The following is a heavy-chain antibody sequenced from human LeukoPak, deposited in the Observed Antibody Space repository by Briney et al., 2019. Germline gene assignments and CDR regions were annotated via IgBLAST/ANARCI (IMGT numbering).Heavy chain of an antibody. CDR3: ARDCDRGYFDY. CDR1: GGTFSNYA. D-gene: IGHD2-15*01. CDR2: IIPILGIA. Sequence: SVKVSCKASGGTFSNYAISWVRQAPGQGLEWMGRIIPILGIANYAQKFQGRVTITADKSTSTAYMELSSLRSEDTAVYYCARDCDRGYFDYWGQGTLVTVSS. J-gene: IGHJ4*02. V-gene: IGHV1-69*04.